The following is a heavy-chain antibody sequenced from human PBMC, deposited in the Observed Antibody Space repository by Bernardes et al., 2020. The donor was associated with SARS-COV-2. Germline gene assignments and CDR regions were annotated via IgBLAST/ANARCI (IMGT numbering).Heavy chain of an antibody. Sequence: SETLSLTCTVSGGSISSYYWSWIRQPPGKGLEWIGYIYYSGSTNYNPSLKSRVTISVDTSKNQFSLKLSSVTAADTAVYYCASLSGIAAAGYGMDVWGQGTTVTVSS. D-gene: IGHD6-13*01. J-gene: IGHJ6*02. CDR1: GGSISSYY. CDR2: IYYSGST. V-gene: IGHV4-59*01. CDR3: ASLSGIAAAGYGMDV.